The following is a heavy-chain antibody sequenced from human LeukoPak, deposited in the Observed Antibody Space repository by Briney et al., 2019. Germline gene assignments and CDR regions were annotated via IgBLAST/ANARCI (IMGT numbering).Heavy chain of an antibody. V-gene: IGHV4-39*02. CDR1: GTSMTSTSFN. D-gene: IGHD3-3*01. Sequence: PSETLSLTCNVSGTSMTSTSFNWAWIRQTPGKGLEWIASVHNTGATYFTPSLKSRVTISIDTSKTQFFLKMTSLTAADTGVYYCARDRTISHYYMDVWGKGTTVTVSS. J-gene: IGHJ6*03. CDR2: VHNTGAT. CDR3: ARDRTISHYYMDV.